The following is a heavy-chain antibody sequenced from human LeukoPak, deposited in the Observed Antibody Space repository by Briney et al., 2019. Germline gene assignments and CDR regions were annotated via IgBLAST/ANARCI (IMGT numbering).Heavy chain of an antibody. V-gene: IGHV1-3*04. CDR1: GYTFTDHA. CDR2: NNTANGDT. D-gene: IGHD3-16*01. Sequence: GASVKVSCKTSGYTFTDHAVHWVRQAPGQSLEWMGWNNTANGDTGYSQKFQGRVTITSDTSATTAYMEMSSLRSGDTAVFYCTSKPRGESRPFNYWGQGTLVTVSS. J-gene: IGHJ4*02. CDR3: TSKPRGESRPFNY.